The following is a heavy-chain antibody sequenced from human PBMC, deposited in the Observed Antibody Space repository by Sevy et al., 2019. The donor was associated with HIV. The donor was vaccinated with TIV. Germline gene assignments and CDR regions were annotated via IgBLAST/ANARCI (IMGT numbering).Heavy chain of an antibody. CDR2: ISSSSSTI. V-gene: IGHV3-48*01. D-gene: IGHD3-9*01. CDR3: ARDPNYAIFTGYPSYGMDV. J-gene: IGHJ6*02. CDR1: GFTFSSYS. Sequence: GGSLRLSCAASGFTFSSYSMNWVRQAPGKGLEWGSYISSSSSTIYCADSVKRRFTISRDNAKNSLYLQMNSLRAEDTAVYYCARDPNYAIFTGYPSYGMDVWGQGTTVTVSS.